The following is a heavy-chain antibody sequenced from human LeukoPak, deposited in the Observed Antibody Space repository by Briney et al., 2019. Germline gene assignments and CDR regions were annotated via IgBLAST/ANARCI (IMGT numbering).Heavy chain of an antibody. V-gene: IGHV3-30-3*01. Sequence: GGSLRLSCAASGFTFSSYAMHWVRQAPGKGLEWVAVISYDGSNKYYADSVKGRFTISRDNSKNTLYLQMNSLRAEDTAVYYCARVKQQLVLGDAFDIWGQGTMVTVSS. CDR1: GFTFSSYA. CDR2: ISYDGSNK. J-gene: IGHJ3*02. CDR3: ARVKQQLVLGDAFDI. D-gene: IGHD6-13*01.